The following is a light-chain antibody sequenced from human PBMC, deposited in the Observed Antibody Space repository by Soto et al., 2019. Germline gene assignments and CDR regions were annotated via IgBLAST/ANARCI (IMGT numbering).Light chain of an antibody. CDR2: DAS. CDR1: QSISSW. CDR3: QQYNSYPLT. J-gene: IGKJ4*01. V-gene: IGKV1-5*01. Sequence: IHMTQSASSLSASVAHRVTITCRASQSISSWLAWYQQKKGKAPKLLIYDASSLESGVPSRFSGSGYGTEFNLTISSLQTDDFATYYCQQYNSYPLTFGGGTKVDIK.